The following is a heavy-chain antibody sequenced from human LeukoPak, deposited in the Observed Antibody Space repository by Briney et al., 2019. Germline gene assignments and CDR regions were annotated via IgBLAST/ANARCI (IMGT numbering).Heavy chain of an antibody. Sequence: ASVKVSCKASGYTFTSYYMHWVRQAPGQGLEWMGWISTHNAETHYAQKFQGRVTMTTDTSASTVYMDLRSLRPDDTAVYYCARGGASALTNYYYGMDVWGQGTTVTVSS. CDR2: ISTHNAET. V-gene: IGHV1-18*04. CDR3: ARGGASALTNYYYGMDV. J-gene: IGHJ6*02. D-gene: IGHD6-13*01. CDR1: GYTFTSYY.